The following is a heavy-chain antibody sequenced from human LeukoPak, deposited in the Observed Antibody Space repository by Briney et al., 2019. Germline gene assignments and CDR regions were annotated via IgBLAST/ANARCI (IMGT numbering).Heavy chain of an antibody. CDR1: GGSISSYH. CDR2: IYYTGST. D-gene: IGHD3/OR15-3a*01. Sequence: SETLSLTCTVSGGSISSYHWSWIRQPPGKGLEWIGYIYYTGSTNYNPSLKSRVTISVDTSKNQFSLKLSSVTAADTAVYYCARGDWYYYYYYMDVWGKGTTVTISS. V-gene: IGHV4-59*01. J-gene: IGHJ6*03. CDR3: ARGDWYYYYYYMDV.